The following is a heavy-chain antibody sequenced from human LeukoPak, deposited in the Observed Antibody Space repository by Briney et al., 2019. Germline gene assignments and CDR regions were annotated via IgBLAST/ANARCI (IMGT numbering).Heavy chain of an antibody. CDR3: ARDQTSGSYYDDAFDI. Sequence: GASVKVSCKASGGTFSSYAISWVRQAPGQGLEWMGGIIPIFGTANYAQKFQGRATITADESTSTAYMELSSLRSEDTAVYYCARDQTSGSYYDDAFDIWGQGTMVTVSS. D-gene: IGHD1-26*01. J-gene: IGHJ3*02. CDR2: IIPIFGTA. V-gene: IGHV1-69*13. CDR1: GGTFSSYA.